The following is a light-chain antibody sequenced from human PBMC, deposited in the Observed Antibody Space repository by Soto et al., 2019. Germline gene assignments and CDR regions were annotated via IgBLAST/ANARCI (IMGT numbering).Light chain of an antibody. CDR3: QKYGNSPRT. Sequence: EIVLTQSPGTLSLSPGERATLSCRASQSVSSNYLAWYQQRPGQAPRLLIYGASSRATGIPDRFSGGGSGTDFTLTISRLEPEDLGMYYCQKYGNSPRTFGQGTKVEIK. CDR1: QSVSSNY. CDR2: GAS. J-gene: IGKJ1*01. V-gene: IGKV3-20*01.